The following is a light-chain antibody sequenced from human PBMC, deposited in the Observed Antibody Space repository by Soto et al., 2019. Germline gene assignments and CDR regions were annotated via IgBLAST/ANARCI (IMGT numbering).Light chain of an antibody. CDR2: GVS. J-gene: IGKJ2*02. V-gene: IGKV2D-29*01. CDR1: QSLVHTDGETS. Sequence: DVVMTQTPLSLSVTPGQPASSSCKSTQSLVHTDGETSLYWSLQRSGQPPQLLIYGVSYRFAGVADRFTGRGSGTDFTLTISRVEAEDVGVYYCMQSIELPRTFGQGTRLEIK. CDR3: MQSIELPRT.